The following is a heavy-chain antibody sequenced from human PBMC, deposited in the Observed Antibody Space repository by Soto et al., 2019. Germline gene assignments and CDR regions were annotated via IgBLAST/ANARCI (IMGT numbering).Heavy chain of an antibody. D-gene: IGHD2-15*01. CDR2: IDPTDSFT. CDR1: GYKFATFW. J-gene: IGHJ3*01. CDR3: ARPASGGSRDAFNV. Sequence: GESLKISCKASGYKFATFWLNWVRQTPGKGLEWLGRIDPTDSFTNYSPPFEGHVTISVDRSISTAYLQWNSLQASDTAIYYCARPASGGSRDAFNVWGQGTTVTVSS. V-gene: IGHV5-10-1*01.